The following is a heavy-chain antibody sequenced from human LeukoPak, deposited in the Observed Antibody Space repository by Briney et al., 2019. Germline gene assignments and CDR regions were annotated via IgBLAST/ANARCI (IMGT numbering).Heavy chain of an antibody. J-gene: IGHJ5*02. V-gene: IGHV1-3*01. CDR3: ARGPPRLNWFDP. CDR1: GYTFTSYA. D-gene: IGHD6-25*01. Sequence: VASVKVSCKASGYTFTSYAMHWVRQAPGQRLEWMGWINAGNGNTKYSQKFQGRVTITRDTPASTAYMELSSLRSEDTAIYYCARGPPRLNWFDPWGQGTLVTVSS. CDR2: INAGNGNT.